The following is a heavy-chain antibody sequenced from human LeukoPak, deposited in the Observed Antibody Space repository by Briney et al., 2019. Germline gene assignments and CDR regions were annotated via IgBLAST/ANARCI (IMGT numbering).Heavy chain of an antibody. CDR1: GFTFSSYA. CDR3: AIMHPYYDGSGYWVQ. V-gene: IGHV3-23*01. J-gene: IGHJ4*02. CDR2: ISTSGGSS. D-gene: IGHD3-22*01. Sequence: GESLRLSCAASGFTFSSYAMSWVRQAPGKGLEWVSGISTSGGSSSYADSVKGRFTISRDNPRNTLYMQMNSLRAEDAALYYCAIMHPYYDGSGYWVQWGQGTLVTVSS.